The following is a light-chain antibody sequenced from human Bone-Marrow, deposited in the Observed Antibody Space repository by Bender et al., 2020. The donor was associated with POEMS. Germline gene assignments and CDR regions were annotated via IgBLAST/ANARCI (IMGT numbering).Light chain of an antibody. V-gene: IGLV1-47*02. CDR2: SNY. J-gene: IGLJ2*01. Sequence: QSVLTQPPSASGTPGQSVIISCSGTDSNFGGNNVNWYQHLPGLAPRLVVYSNYQRPSGVPDRFSGSKSGTSASLAISGLRSEDEADYYCAAWDDSLIGVVFGGGAKLTVL. CDR3: AAWDDSLIGVV. CDR1: DSNFGGNN.